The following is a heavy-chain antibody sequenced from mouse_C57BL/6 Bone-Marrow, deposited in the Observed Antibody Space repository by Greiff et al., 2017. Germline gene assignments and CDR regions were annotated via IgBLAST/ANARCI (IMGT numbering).Heavy chain of an antibody. D-gene: IGHD1-1*01. CDR3: ARYYGSSDEFAY. CDR1: GYTFTSYW. Sequence: QVQLQQPGAELVKPGASVKLSCKASGYTFTSYWMHWVKQRPGQGLEWIGMIHPNSGSTNYNEKFKSKATLTVDKSTSTAYMQLSSLTSEDSAFYYCARYYGSSDEFAYWGQGTLVTVSA. CDR2: IHPNSGST. V-gene: IGHV1-64*01. J-gene: IGHJ3*01.